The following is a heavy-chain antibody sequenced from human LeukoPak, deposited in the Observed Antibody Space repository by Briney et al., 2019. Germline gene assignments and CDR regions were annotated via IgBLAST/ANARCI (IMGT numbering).Heavy chain of an antibody. J-gene: IGHJ4*02. CDR2: IGTAGDT. CDR1: GFTFSNYD. Sequence: GGSLRLSCAASGFTFSNYDMHWVRQATGKGLEWVSAIGTAGDTYYLDSVKGRFTISRENAKNSLYLQMNSLRAGDTAVYYCARRGYSGSYAYFDYWGQGALVTVSS. CDR3: ARRGYSGSYAYFDY. D-gene: IGHD3-22*01. V-gene: IGHV3-13*01.